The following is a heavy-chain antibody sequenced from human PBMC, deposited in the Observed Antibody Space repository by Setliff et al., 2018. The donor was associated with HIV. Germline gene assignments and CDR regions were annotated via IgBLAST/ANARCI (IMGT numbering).Heavy chain of an antibody. V-gene: IGHV3-7*03. Sequence: GGSLRLSCAASRFSFSTSWMTWVRQAPGKGLEWIANINEDGNKKYHAGSVWGRFTISRDNAKNSLYLQMNSLRAEDTAVYYCHPDDYVWGNPFDYWGQGTLVTVSS. D-gene: IGHD3-16*01. CDR2: INEDGNKK. CDR3: HPDDYVWGNPFDY. CDR1: RFSFSTSW. J-gene: IGHJ4*02.